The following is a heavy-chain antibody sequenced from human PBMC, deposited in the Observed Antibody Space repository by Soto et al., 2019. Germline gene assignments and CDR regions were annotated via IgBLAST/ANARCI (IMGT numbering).Heavy chain of an antibody. CDR2: INHSGST. Sequence: SETLSLTCAVYGGSFSGYYWSWIRQPPGKGLEWIGEINHSGSTNYNPSLKSRVTISVDTSKNQFSLKLSSVTAADTAVYYCARRYGYIFDYWGKGTLVPVSS. CDR1: GGSFSGYY. D-gene: IGHD1-1*01. V-gene: IGHV4-34*01. J-gene: IGHJ4*02. CDR3: ARRYGYIFDY.